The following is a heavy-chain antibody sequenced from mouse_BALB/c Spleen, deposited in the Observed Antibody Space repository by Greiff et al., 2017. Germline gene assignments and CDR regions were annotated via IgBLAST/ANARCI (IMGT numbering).Heavy chain of an antibody. CDR1: GFSLTSYG. D-gene: IGHD1-1*01. CDR2: IWSGGST. V-gene: IGHV2-4*02. CDR3: ARIDYYYGSSSYYAMDY. J-gene: IGHJ4*01. Sequence: VQLQQSGPGLVAPSQSLSITCTVSGFSLTSYGVSWVRQPPGKGLEWLGVIWSGGSTDYNAAFKSRLSISKDNSKSQVFFKMNSLQADDTAIYYCARIDYYYGSSSYYAMDYWGQGTSVTVSS.